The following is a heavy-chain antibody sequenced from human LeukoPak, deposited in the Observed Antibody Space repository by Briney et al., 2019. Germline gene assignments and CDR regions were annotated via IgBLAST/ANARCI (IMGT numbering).Heavy chain of an antibody. Sequence: ASVKVSCKASGYTFTSYDINWVRQATGQGLEWMGWMNPNSGNTGYAQKFQGRVTITRNTSISTAYMELRSLRSEDTAVYYCAREARECSSTSCYPYYYYMDVWGKGTTVTVSS. CDR1: GYTFTSYD. D-gene: IGHD2-2*01. V-gene: IGHV1-8*03. CDR2: MNPNSGNT. CDR3: AREARECSSTSCYPYYYYMDV. J-gene: IGHJ6*03.